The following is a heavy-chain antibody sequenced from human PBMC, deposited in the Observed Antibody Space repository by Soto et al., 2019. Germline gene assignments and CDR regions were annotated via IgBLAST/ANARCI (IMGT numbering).Heavy chain of an antibody. D-gene: IGHD1-1*01. CDR3: ARGSIQVQTESRYYYYYYAMDV. CDR2: VIPIFATP. V-gene: IGHV1-69*01. Sequence: QVPLVQSGAEVKKPGSSVKVSCKASGGTFSSYTISWVRQAPGQGLEWMGGVIPIFATPNYAQKFQGRVTITADESTSTAYMELSSLRSEDTAVYYCARGSIQVQTESRYYYYYYAMDVWGQGTTVTVSS. CDR1: GGTFSSYT. J-gene: IGHJ6*02.